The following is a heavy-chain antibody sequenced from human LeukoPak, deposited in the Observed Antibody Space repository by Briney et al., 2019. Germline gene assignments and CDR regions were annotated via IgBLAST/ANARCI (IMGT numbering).Heavy chain of an antibody. J-gene: IGHJ4*02. V-gene: IGHV3-21*01. Sequence: PGGSLRLSCAASGFTFSSYSMNWVRQAPGKGLEWVSSISSSSSYIYYADSVKGRFTISRDNAKNSLYLQMNSLRAEDTAVYYCARDSSSLSCFDYWGQGTLVTVSS. CDR1: GFTFSSYS. D-gene: IGHD6-6*01. CDR2: ISSSSSYI. CDR3: ARDSSSLSCFDY.